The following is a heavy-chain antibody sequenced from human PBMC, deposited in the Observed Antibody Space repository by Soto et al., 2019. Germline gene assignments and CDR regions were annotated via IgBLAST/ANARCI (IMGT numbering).Heavy chain of an antibody. CDR1: GGSISSGDYY. CDR2: IVYSGST. CDR3: GRWGGSGSYGASPRGNDY. J-gene: IGHJ4*02. V-gene: IGHV4-31*03. D-gene: IGHD3-10*01. Sequence: HVQLQESGPGLVKPSQTLSLTCTVSGGSISSGDYYWTWIRQHPGKGLEWIGCIVYSGSTYYTPYPRSRVTISVDPAKNPVSLKLSSVTAAATAVFYCGRWGGSGSYGASPRGNDYWGQGTRVTVSS.